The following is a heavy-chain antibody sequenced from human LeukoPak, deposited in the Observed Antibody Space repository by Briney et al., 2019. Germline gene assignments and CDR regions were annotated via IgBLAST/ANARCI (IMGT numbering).Heavy chain of an antibody. CDR1: GYSFTSYW. V-gene: IGHV5-51*01. Sequence: SLRLSYTGSGYSFTSYWIGWVRQMPGKGLEWMGIIYTGDSDTIYSPSFQGQVTISADKSISTAYLQWSSLKASDTAMYYCARSPIYYYYMDVWGKGTTVTVSS. CDR3: ARSPIYYYYMDV. CDR2: IYTGDSDT. J-gene: IGHJ6*03.